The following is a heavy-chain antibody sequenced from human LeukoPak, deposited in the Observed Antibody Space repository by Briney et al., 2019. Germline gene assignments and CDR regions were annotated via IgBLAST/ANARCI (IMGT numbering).Heavy chain of an antibody. J-gene: IGHJ4*02. CDR3: ARLKDDVTKFDY. D-gene: IGHD2-8*01. Sequence: GGSLRLSCAGSGFDFSRYWMAWVRQAPGKGLEWVASINQDVSRTHYVDSVKGRFTISRDNAKSSLFLQMTSLRAEDTAVYYCARLKDDVTKFDYWGQGTLVTVSS. V-gene: IGHV3-7*01. CDR1: GFDFSRYW. CDR2: INQDVSRT.